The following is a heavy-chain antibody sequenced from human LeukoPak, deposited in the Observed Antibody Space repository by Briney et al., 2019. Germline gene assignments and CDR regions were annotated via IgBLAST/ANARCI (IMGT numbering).Heavy chain of an antibody. CDR3: ARLVWGSLTGYYFDY. D-gene: IGHD3-16*01. CDR2: IYHSGST. CDR1: GYSISSGYY. J-gene: IGHJ4*02. V-gene: IGHV4-38-2*01. Sequence: PSETLSLTCAVSGYSISSGYYWGWIRQPPGKGLEWIGNIYHSGSTYYNPSLKSRVTISVYTSKNQFSLKLSSVTAADTVVYYCARLVWGSLTGYYFDYWGQGTLVTVSS.